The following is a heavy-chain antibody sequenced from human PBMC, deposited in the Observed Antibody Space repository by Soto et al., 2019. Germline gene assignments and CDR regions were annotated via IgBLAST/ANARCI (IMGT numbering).Heavy chain of an antibody. J-gene: IGHJ6*02. CDR1: GGTFSSYA. CDR2: IIPIFGTA. V-gene: IGHV1-69*13. Sequence: SVKVSCKASGGTFSSYAISWVRQAPGQGLEWMGGIIPIFGTANYAQKFQGRVTITADESTSTAYMELSSLRSEDTAVYYCARDQTPSGIAAAMDVWGQGTTVTVSS. D-gene: IGHD6-25*01. CDR3: ARDQTPSGIAAAMDV.